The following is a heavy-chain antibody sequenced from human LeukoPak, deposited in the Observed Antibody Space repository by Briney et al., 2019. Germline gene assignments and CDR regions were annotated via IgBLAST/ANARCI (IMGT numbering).Heavy chain of an antibody. CDR1: GFTFSSYS. Sequence: GGSLRLSCAASGFTFSSYSMNWVRQAPGKGLEWVSSISSSSSYIYYADSVKGRFTISRDNAKNSLYLQMNSLRVEDTAVYYCARGSLHLATPFCYMDVWGKGTTVAVSS. CDR2: ISSSSSYI. V-gene: IGHV3-21*01. CDR3: ARGSLHLATPFCYMDV. J-gene: IGHJ6*03. D-gene: IGHD2-15*01.